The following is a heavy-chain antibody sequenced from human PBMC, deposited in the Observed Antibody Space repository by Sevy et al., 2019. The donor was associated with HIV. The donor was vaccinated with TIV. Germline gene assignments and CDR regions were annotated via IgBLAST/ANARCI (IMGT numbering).Heavy chain of an antibody. D-gene: IGHD1-26*01. V-gene: IGHV3-15*01. CDR3: AAGVGASDFDY. CDR1: GFTFNKVW. CDR2: IKSKTDGATR. Sequence: GGSLRLSCVASGFTFNKVWMSWVRQAPGKGLEWVGRIKSKTDGATRDLAAPVKGRIIISRDDSKNTLYLQISNLKIEDTGVYFCAAGVGASDFDYWGQGTLVTVSS. J-gene: IGHJ4*02.